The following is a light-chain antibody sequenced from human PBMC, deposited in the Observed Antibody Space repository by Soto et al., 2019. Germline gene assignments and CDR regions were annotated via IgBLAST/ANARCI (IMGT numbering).Light chain of an antibody. CDR3: QQCHRYLT. CDR2: GAS. CDR1: QSISSY. J-gene: IGKJ1*01. V-gene: IGKV1-39*01. Sequence: DNQMTQSPSSLSASVGDRVTITCRASQSISSYLNWYQQKPGKAPKLLISGASSLQSGVPSRFSGSASGTEFTLTISSLQPDDIATYYCQQCHRYLTFGQGTKVDI.